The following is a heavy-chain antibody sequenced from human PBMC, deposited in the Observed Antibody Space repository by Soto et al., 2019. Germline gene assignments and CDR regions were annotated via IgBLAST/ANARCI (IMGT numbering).Heavy chain of an antibody. CDR3: ARAGSSWYEGLYYFDY. CDR2: IYYSGST. CDR1: GGSISSYY. J-gene: IGHJ4*02. Sequence: QSQTLSLTCTVSGGSISSYYWSWIRQPPGKGLEWIGYIYYSGSTNYNPSLKSRVTISVDTSKNQFSLKLSSVTAADTAVYYCARAGSSWYEGLYYFDYWGQGTLVTVSS. V-gene: IGHV4-59*08. D-gene: IGHD6-13*01.